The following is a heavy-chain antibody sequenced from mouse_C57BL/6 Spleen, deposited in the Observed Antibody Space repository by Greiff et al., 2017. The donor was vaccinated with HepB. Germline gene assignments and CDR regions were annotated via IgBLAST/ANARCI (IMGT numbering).Heavy chain of an antibody. Sequence: QVQLQQPGAELVKPGASVKLSCKASGYTFTSYWMHWVKQRPGQGLEWIGMIHPNSGSTNYNEKFKSKATLTVDKSSSTAYMQLSSLTSEDSAVYYCARPNPYGNYVGYWGQGTTLTVSS. CDR1: GYTFTSYW. CDR3: ARPNPYGNYVGY. V-gene: IGHV1-64*01. J-gene: IGHJ2*01. CDR2: IHPNSGST. D-gene: IGHD2-1*01.